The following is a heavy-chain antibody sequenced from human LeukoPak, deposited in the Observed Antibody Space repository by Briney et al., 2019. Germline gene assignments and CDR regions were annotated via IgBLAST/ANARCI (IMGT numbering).Heavy chain of an antibody. CDR3: WDTLYP. Sequence: GGSLRLSCVASGSISSSYWMHWVRQAPGKGLVWVSGIKSDGSIIKYADSVKGRFTISRGHAKNTLYLQMNRLRAEDTAWYYCWDTLYPWGQGTLVTVSS. V-gene: IGHV3-74*03. D-gene: IGHD1-26*01. J-gene: IGHJ5*02. CDR1: GSISSSYW. CDR2: IKSDGSII.